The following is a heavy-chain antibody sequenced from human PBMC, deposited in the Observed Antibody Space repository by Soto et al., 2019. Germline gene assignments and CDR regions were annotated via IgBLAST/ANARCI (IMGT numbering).Heavy chain of an antibody. Sequence: ASVKVSCKASGYTFTSYAMHWVRQDTGQRLEWMGWINAGNGNTKYSQKFQGRVTITRDTSASTAYMELSSLRSEDTAVYYCARDLIRVSSLDCGDYVDWFDPWGQGTLVTVSS. CDR1: GYTFTSYA. CDR3: ARDLIRVSSLDCGDYVDWFDP. CDR2: INAGNGNT. V-gene: IGHV1-3*01. J-gene: IGHJ5*02. D-gene: IGHD4-17*01.